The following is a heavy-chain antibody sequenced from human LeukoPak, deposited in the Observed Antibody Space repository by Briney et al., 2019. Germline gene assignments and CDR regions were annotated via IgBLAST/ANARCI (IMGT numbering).Heavy chain of an antibody. J-gene: IGHJ4*02. CDR3: ARRYCSSTSCLLDY. CDR1: GFTFSSYS. Sequence: GGSLRLSCAASGFTFSSYSMNWVRQAPGKGLEWVSYISSTSGSTIYYADSVKGRFTISRDNAKNSLYLQMNSLRAEDTAVYYCARRYCSSTSCLLDYWGQGTLVTVSS. V-gene: IGHV3-48*04. CDR2: ISSTSGSTI. D-gene: IGHD2-2*01.